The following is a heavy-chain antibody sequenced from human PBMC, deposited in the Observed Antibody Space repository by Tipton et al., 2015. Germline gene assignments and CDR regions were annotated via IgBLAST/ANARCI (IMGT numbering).Heavy chain of an antibody. CDR1: GYSISSGYY. CDR2: IFHRGDT. V-gene: IGHV4-38-2*01. D-gene: IGHD3/OR15-3a*01. J-gene: IGHJ4*02. Sequence: TLSLTCDVSGYSISSGYYWGWIRQPPGKGLEWIGSIFHRGDTNYNPSLKSRVTISLDTSKNQFSLKLNSVTAADTAVYYCARGDWIIWGQGTLVTVSS. CDR3: ARGDWII.